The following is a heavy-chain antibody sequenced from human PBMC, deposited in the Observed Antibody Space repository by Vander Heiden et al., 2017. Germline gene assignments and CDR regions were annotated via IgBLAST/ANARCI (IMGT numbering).Heavy chain of an antibody. CDR3: ARGEVGVSAPVVFDY. D-gene: IGHD2-2*01. J-gene: IGHJ4*02. CDR2: TRNKDNSYST. Sequence: EVQLVESGGGLVQPGGSLRLSCAVPGFPFRDYYMDWVRQAPGKGLEWVARTRNKDNSYSTEYAASVRGRFTISRDESKNSLFLQMNSLKTEDTAVYYCARGEVGVSAPVVFDYWGQGTQVTVSS. V-gene: IGHV3-72*01. CDR1: GFPFRDYY.